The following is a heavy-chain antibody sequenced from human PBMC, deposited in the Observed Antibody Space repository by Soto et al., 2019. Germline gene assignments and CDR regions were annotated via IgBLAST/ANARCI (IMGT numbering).Heavy chain of an antibody. CDR2: ISYDGSNK. CDR1: GFTFSSYG. J-gene: IGHJ6*02. D-gene: IGHD3-3*01. Sequence: GGSLRLSCAASGFTFSSYGMHWVRQAPGKGLEWVAAISYDGSNKYYADSVKGRFTISRDNSENTLYLQMNSLRAEDTAVYYCAKVMDYDFWSGSLGHYGMDVWGQGTTVTVSS. CDR3: AKVMDYDFWSGSLGHYGMDV. V-gene: IGHV3-30*18.